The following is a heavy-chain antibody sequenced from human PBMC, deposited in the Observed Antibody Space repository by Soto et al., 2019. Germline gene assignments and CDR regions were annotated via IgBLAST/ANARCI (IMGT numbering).Heavy chain of an antibody. Sequence: GASVEVSCKACGYTFAGCYRQWVRQAPGQGLEWMGRIIPILGIANYAQKFQGRVTITADKSTSTAYMELSSLRSEDTAVYYCATLESESDIDYWGQGTLVTVSS. CDR3: ATLESESDIDY. CDR1: GYTFAGCY. V-gene: IGHV1-69*02. CDR2: IIPILGIA. J-gene: IGHJ4*02.